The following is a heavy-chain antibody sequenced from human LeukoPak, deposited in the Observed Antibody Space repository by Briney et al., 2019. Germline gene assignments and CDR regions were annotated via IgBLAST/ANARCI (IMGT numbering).Heavy chain of an antibody. Sequence: ASVKVPCKASGYTFTNYYMHWVRQAPGQGLEWLGLITPSGGSTWYAQKFQGRVTMTRDTSTSTVYMELSGLRSEDTALYYCARIRDGYNDAYDIWGQGTMVTVSS. CDR3: ARIRDGYNDAYDI. CDR1: GYTFTNYY. V-gene: IGHV1-46*01. CDR2: ITPSGGST. J-gene: IGHJ3*02. D-gene: IGHD5-24*01.